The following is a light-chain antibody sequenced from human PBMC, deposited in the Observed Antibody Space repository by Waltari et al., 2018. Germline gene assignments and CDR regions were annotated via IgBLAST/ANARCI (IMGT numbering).Light chain of an antibody. CDR1: TSDVGSYDL. CDR3: CSYAGRGTYV. Sequence: QSALTQPASVSGTPGQSITISCTGTTSDVGSYDLVSWYQQHPVEAPKLLICEVFKRAPDSYRRFSGSKSGSTASLTISGLQPEDEADYYCCSYAGRGTYVFGSGTKVTVL. V-gene: IGLV2-23*02. CDR2: EVF. J-gene: IGLJ1*01.